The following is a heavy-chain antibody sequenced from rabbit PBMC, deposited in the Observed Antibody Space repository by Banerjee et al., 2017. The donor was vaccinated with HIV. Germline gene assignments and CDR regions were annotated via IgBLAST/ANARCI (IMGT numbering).Heavy chain of an antibody. CDR1: GFSFNSNA. V-gene: IGHV1S45*01. CDR3: ARDGAGGSYFAL. CDR2: IVSSGYT. D-gene: IGHD8-1*01. J-gene: IGHJ4*01. Sequence: QEQLVESGGGLVQPGASLTLTCTASGFSFNSNAMCWVRQAPGKGLEWIACIVSSGYTAYASWAKGRFTISKTSSTTVTLQMTSLTAADTATYFCARDGAGGSYFALWGQGTLVTVS.